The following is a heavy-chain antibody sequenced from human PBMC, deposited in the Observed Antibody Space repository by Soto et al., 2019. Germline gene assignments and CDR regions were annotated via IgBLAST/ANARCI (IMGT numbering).Heavy chain of an antibody. CDR2: ISSSGSTI. CDR3: ARDRAIFGVLDKFDY. V-gene: IGHV3-11*01. Sequence: PGGSLRLSCAASGFTFSDYYMSWIRQAPGKGLEWVSYISSSGSTIYYADSVEGRFTISRDNAKNSLYLQMNSLRAEDTAVYYCARDRAIFGVLDKFDYWGQGTLVTVSA. D-gene: IGHD3-3*01. J-gene: IGHJ4*02. CDR1: GFTFSDYY.